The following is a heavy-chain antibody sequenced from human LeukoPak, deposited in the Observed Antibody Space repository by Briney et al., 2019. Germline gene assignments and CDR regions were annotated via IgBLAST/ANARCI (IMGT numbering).Heavy chain of an antibody. V-gene: IGHV4-59*12. D-gene: IGHD2-8*01. Sequence: PSETLSLTCTVSGGSISSYYWSWIRQPPGKGLEWIGYIYYSGSTNYNPSLKSRVTISVDTSKNQFSLKLSSVTAADTAVYYCARGTRSMVYAMPRWFDPWGQGTLVTVSS. CDR3: ARGTRSMVYAMPRWFDP. CDR1: GGSISSYY. CDR2: IYYSGST. J-gene: IGHJ5*02.